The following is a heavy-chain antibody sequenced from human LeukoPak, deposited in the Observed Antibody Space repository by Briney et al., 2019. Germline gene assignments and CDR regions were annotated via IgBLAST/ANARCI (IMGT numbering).Heavy chain of an antibody. CDR2: ISWNSGSI. CDR1: GFTFSSYA. D-gene: IGHD3-10*01. J-gene: IGHJ6*02. CDR3: AKDGRGLLWFGAAYYYYGMDV. V-gene: IGHV3-9*01. Sequence: GGSLRLSCAASGFTFSSYAMHWVRQAPGKGLEWVSGISWNSGSIGYADSVKGRFTISRDNAKNSLYLQMNSLRAEDTALYYCAKDGRGLLWFGAAYYYYGMDVWGQGTTVTVSS.